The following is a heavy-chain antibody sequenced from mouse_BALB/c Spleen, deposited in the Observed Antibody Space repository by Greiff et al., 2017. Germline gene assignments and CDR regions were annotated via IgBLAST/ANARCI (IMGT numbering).Heavy chain of an antibody. CDR1: GFSLTSYG. CDR2: IWSGGST. V-gene: IGHV2-2*02. Sequence: QVQLQQSGPGLVQPSQTLSITCTVSGFSLTSYGVHWVRQYPGKGLEWLGVIWSGGSTDYYAAFISRLSIIKDNSNSHVVFIMNSLQANDTAIYYDACACYRCDGYAYWGQGTLVTVSA. J-gene: IGHJ3*01. D-gene: IGHD2-14*01. CDR3: ACACYRCDGYAY.